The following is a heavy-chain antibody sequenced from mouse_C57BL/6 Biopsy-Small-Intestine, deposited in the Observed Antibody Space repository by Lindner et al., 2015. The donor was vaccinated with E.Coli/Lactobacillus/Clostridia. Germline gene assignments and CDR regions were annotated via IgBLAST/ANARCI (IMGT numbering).Heavy chain of an antibody. D-gene: IGHD3-2*02. CDR1: RYTFTDYY. CDR2: INPNNGVA. CDR3: AREAAGAY. Sequence: VQLQESGPVLVKPGASVKMSCKASRYTFTDYYLNWVKQSHGKSLEWIGLINPNNGVANYNLKFRGKATLTVDKSSSTAYMELNSLISEDSAVYYCAREAAGAYWGQGTLVTVSA. V-gene: IGHV1-19*01. J-gene: IGHJ3*01.